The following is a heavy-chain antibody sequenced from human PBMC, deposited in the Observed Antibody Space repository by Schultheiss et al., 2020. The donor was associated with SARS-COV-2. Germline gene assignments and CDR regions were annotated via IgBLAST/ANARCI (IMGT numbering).Heavy chain of an antibody. CDR1: GGSISNYY. Sequence: SETLSLTCTVSGGSISNYYWSWIRQTAGKGLEWIGRIYDSDSTNYNPSLKSRVTMSVDMSKNQFSLKLSSVTAADTAVYYCARGVYGDYFDYWGQGTLVTVSS. CDR2: IYDSDST. V-gene: IGHV4-4*07. CDR3: ARGVYGDYFDY. J-gene: IGHJ4*02. D-gene: IGHD4-17*01.